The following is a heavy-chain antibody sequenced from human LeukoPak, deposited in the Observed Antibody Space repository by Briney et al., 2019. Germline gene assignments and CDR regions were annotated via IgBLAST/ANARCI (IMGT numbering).Heavy chain of an antibody. V-gene: IGHV3-30*04. CDR3: AREGIVVVPAAMLSGAFDI. J-gene: IGHJ3*02. CDR2: ISYDGSNK. Sequence: GGSLRLSCAASGVTFSSYAMHWVRQAPGKGLEWVAVISYDGSNKYYADSVKGRFTISRDNSKNTLYLQMNSLRAEDTAVYYCAREGIVVVPAAMLSGAFDIWGQGTMVTVSS. D-gene: IGHD2-2*01. CDR1: GVTFSSYA.